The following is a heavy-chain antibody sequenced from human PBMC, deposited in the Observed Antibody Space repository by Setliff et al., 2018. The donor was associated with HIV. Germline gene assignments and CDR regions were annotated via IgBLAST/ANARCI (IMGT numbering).Heavy chain of an antibody. V-gene: IGHV4-59*12. D-gene: IGHD2-15*01. CDR1: GGSISSYY. CDR2: IYYRGST. Sequence: SETLSLTCSVSGGSISSYYWSWIRQPPGKGLEWIGSIYYRGSTYYNPSLKSRVTISVDTSKNQFSLKLTSVTAADAAVYYCAKDVCSGAYCYAYYYYGMDVWGQGTMVTVSS. J-gene: IGHJ6*02. CDR3: AKDVCSGAYCYAYYYYGMDV.